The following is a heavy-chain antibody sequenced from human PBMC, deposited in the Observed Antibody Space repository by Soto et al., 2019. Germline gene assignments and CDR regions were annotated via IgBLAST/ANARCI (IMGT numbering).Heavy chain of an antibody. J-gene: IGHJ4*02. CDR1: GGSISSYY. V-gene: IGHV4-59*01. Sequence: SETLSLTCTVSGGSISSYYWSWIRQPPGKGLEWIGYIYYSGSTNYNPSLKSRVTISVDTSKNQFSLKLSSVIAADTAVYYCAREYCSSTSCYDYWGQGTLVTVSS. D-gene: IGHD2-2*01. CDR3: AREYCSSTSCYDY. CDR2: IYYSGST.